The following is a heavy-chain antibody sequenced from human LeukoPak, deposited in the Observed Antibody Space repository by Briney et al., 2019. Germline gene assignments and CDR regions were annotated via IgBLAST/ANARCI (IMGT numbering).Heavy chain of an antibody. D-gene: IGHD3-3*01. CDR3: ARQNDFRLDY. V-gene: IGHV5-51*01. CDR2: IYPGDSDT. CDR1: GYTFSSYW. J-gene: IGHJ4*02. Sequence: GESLKISCKGSGYTFSSYWIGWVRQMPGKGLEWMGIIYPGDSDTRYSPSLQGQVTISVDTSIGTAYLQWSSLRASDTAIYYCARQNDFRLDYWGQGTLVTVSS.